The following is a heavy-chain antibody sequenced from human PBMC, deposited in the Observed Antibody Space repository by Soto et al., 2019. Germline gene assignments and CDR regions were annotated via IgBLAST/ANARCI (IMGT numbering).Heavy chain of an antibody. J-gene: IGHJ5*02. CDR3: ARARRVGGYDYWGGWFDP. V-gene: IGHV4-34*01. CDR1: GGSFSGYY. Sequence: QVQLQQWGAGLLKPSETLSLTCAVYGGSFSGYYWSWIRQPPGKGLEWIGEINHSGSTNYNPSLKSRVTISVDTSKNQFSLQLSSVTAADTAVYYCARARRVGGYDYWGGWFDPWGQGTLVTVSS. CDR2: INHSGST. D-gene: IGHD5-12*01.